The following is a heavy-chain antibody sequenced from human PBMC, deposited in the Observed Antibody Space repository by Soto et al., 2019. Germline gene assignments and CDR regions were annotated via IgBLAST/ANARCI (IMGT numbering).Heavy chain of an antibody. CDR1: GASISGHF. V-gene: IGHV4-4*09. J-gene: IGHJ6*02. CDR2: IYDSVTT. Sequence: QVQLQESGPGLAKPSETLSLICTVSGASISGHFWSWVRQPPGKGLEWIGYIYDSVTTNYSPSLKSRVSISVDMSKNQLSLKLSSVTAADTAVYYCAINADVWGQGTTVTVSS. CDR3: AINADV.